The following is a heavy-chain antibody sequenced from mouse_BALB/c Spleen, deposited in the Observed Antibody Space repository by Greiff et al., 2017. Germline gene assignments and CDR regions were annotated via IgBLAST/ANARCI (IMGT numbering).Heavy chain of an antibody. V-gene: IGHV3-6*02. CDR3: ASYYYGSSYAMDY. Sequence: DVKLQESGPGLVKPSQSLSLTCSVTGYSFTSGYYWNWIRQFPGNKLEWMGYISYDGSNNYNPSLKNRISITRDTSKNQFFLKLNSVTTEDTATYYCASYYYGSSYAMDYWGQGTSVTVSS. CDR1: GYSFTSGYY. D-gene: IGHD1-1*01. CDR2: ISYDGSN. J-gene: IGHJ4*01.